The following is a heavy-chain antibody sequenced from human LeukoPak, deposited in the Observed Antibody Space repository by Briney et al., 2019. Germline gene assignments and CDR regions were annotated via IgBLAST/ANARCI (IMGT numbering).Heavy chain of an antibody. CDR1: GGSFSGYY. CDR2: INHSGST. V-gene: IGHV4-34*01. J-gene: IGHJ4*02. Sequence: SETLSLTCAVYGGSFSGYYWSWIRQPPGKGLEWIGEINHSGSTNCNPSLKSRVTISVDTSKNQFSLKLSSVTAADTAVYYCARGGSSGWYALYSLDYWGQGTLVTVSS. CDR3: ARGGSSGWYALYSLDY. D-gene: IGHD6-19*01.